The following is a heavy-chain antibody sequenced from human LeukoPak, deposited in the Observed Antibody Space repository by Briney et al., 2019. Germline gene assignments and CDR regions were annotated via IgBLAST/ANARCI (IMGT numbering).Heavy chain of an antibody. J-gene: IGHJ4*02. Sequence: GGSLRLSCAASGFTFSSYSMNWVRQAPGKGLEWVSSISGSSSYIYYADSVKGRFTISRHNAKNSLYLQMNSLRVEDTAVYYCARTVRSRGGVDYWGQGTLVTVSS. CDR1: GFTFSSYS. CDR3: ARTVRSRGGVDY. CDR2: ISGSSSYI. D-gene: IGHD4-11*01. V-gene: IGHV3-21*01.